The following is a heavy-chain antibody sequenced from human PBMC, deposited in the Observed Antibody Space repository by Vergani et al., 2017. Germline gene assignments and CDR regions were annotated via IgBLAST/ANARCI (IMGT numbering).Heavy chain of an antibody. CDR1: GASIISSNYY. Sequence: HLQLQESGPGLVKPSATLSLTCSVSGASIISSNYYCGWIRPPPGKGLEWIASIYYSGSTYYNPSLKSRVTISVDTSKNQFSLKLSSVTAADTAVYFCARHSTVEWLVKLGWIDPWGQGILVTVSS. J-gene: IGHJ5*02. CDR3: ARHSTVEWLVKLGWIDP. CDR2: IYYSGST. V-gene: IGHV4-39*01. D-gene: IGHD6-19*01.